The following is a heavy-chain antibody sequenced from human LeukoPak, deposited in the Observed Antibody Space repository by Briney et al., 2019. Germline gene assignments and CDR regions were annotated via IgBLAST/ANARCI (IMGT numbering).Heavy chain of an antibody. J-gene: IGHJ4*02. CDR3: WTYYYDSSGYYSDY. D-gene: IGHD3-22*01. Sequence: VKVSCKASGGPFSSYTISWVRQAPGQGLEWMGRIIPILGIANYAQKFQGRVTITADKSTSTAYMELSSLRSEDTAVYYCWTYYYDSSGYYSDYWGQGTLVTVSS. CDR1: GGPFSSYT. V-gene: IGHV1-69*02. CDR2: IIPILGIA.